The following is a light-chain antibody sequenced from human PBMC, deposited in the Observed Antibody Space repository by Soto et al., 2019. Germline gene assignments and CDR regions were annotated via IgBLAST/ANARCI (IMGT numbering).Light chain of an antibody. CDR1: QSISSW. V-gene: IGKV1-5*01. J-gene: IGKJ1*01. CDR3: HQYNSYAT. CDR2: DAS. Sequence: DIQMTQSPSTLSASVGDRVTITCRASQSISSWLAWYQQKPGKAPKLLIYDASSLESGVPSRFSGSGSETEFTLTISSLQPDDFATYFCHQYNSYATFGQGTKVEIK.